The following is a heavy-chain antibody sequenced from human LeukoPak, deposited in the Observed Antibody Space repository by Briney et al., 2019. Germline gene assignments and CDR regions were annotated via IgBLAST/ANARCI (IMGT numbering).Heavy chain of an antibody. CDR2: INSDGSEG. V-gene: IGHV3-7*03. CDR1: GFTFSGFW. CDR3: ARSSYSSSSSV. J-gene: IGHJ3*01. D-gene: IGHD6-6*01. Sequence: GGSLRLSCAVSGFTFSGFWMSWSRQAPGKGLEWVASINSDGSEGYYADVVKGRFTISRDNAKNSLCLQINSLRAEDTAVYYCARSSYSSSSSVWGQGTMVTVSS.